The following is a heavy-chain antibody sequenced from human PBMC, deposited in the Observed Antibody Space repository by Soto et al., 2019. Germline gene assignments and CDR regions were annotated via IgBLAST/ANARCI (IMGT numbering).Heavy chain of an antibody. J-gene: IGHJ6*02. CDR2: MNEDGGTT. Sequence: EVQLVESGRGLVRPGGSLRLSCAASGFTFSSYWMHWVRQAPGKGLVWVSRMNEDGGTTDYADSVKGRFTISRDNAKNTLYLQMNSLRVEDTAVYYCASDLSGRADVWGPGTTVTVSS. D-gene: IGHD3-10*01. V-gene: IGHV3-74*02. CDR3: ASDLSGRADV. CDR1: GFTFSSYW.